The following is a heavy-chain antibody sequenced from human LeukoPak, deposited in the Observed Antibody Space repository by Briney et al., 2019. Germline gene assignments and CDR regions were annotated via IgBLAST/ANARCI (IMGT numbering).Heavy chain of an antibody. Sequence: GASVKVSCKVSGYTLTELSMHWVRQAPGKGLEWMGGFDPEDGETIYAQKFQGRVTMTEDTSTDTAYMELSSLRSEDTAVYYCASTPGSWRPFDYWGQGTLVTVSS. D-gene: IGHD6-13*01. CDR3: ASTPGSWRPFDY. V-gene: IGHV1-24*01. J-gene: IGHJ4*02. CDR1: GYTLTELS. CDR2: FDPEDGET.